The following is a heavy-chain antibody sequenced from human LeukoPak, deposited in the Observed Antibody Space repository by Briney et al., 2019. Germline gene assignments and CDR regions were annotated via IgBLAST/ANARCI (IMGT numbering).Heavy chain of an antibody. V-gene: IGHV3-23*01. J-gene: IGHJ4*02. D-gene: IGHD3-10*01. CDR2: ISGNGGST. Sequence: GGSLRLSCAASGFTFSSYGMSWVRQAPGKGLEWVSGISGNGGSTYYADSVKGRFTISRDNSKNTLYLQMNSLRAEDTAVYYCARVVTISYGSGSYQDYWGQGTLVTVSS. CDR1: GFTFSSYG. CDR3: ARVVTISYGSGSYQDY.